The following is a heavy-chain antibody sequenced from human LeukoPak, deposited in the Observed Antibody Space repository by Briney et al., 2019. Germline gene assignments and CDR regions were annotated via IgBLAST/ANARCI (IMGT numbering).Heavy chain of an antibody. J-gene: IGHJ4*02. Sequence: GGSLRLSCAASGFTVSSNYMSWVRQAPGKGLEWVSVIYSGGSTYYADSVKGRFTISRDNSKNTLYLQMNSLRAEDTAVYYCAREGYDSSGYYDYWGQGTLVTVST. CDR2: IYSGGST. V-gene: IGHV3-53*01. D-gene: IGHD3-22*01. CDR1: GFTVSSNY. CDR3: AREGYDSSGYYDY.